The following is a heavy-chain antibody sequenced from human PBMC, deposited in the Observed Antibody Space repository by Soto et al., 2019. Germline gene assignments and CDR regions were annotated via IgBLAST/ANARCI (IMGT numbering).Heavy chain of an antibody. D-gene: IGHD3-22*01. Sequence: GASVKVSCKASGYTFTTYRSSSVRQAPGQGVEWMGWISAYNGNTNSAQKLQGRVTMTTDTSPSTAYTELRSLRSDDTAVYYCARDKYDSSGYTSYYYGMDVRGQGTTVTVSS. J-gene: IGHJ6*02. CDR2: ISAYNGNT. CDR3: ARDKYDSSGYTSYYYGMDV. CDR1: GYTFTTYR. V-gene: IGHV1-18*01.